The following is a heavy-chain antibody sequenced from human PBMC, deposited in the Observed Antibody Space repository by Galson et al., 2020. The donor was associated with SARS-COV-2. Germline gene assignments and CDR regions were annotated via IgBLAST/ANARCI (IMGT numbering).Heavy chain of an antibody. Sequence: AGSLRLSCAASGFTFTSYAMHWVRQAPGKGLEWVAVISYDGSNKYYADSVKGRFTISRDNSKSTLYLQMNSLRAEDTAVYYCARGRATTKNYYDYAMDVWGQGTTVTVSS. D-gene: IGHD4-4*01. CDR2: ISYDGSNK. J-gene: IGHJ6*02. CDR3: ARGRATTKNYYDYAMDV. V-gene: IGHV3-30-3*01. CDR1: GFTFTSYA.